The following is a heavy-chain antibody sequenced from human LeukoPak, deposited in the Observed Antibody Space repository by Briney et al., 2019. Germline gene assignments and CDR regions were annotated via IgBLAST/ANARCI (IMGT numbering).Heavy chain of an antibody. CDR2: ISAYNGNT. CDR1: GYTFTSYG. V-gene: IGHV1-18*01. D-gene: IGHD2-21*01. J-gene: IGHJ6*02. CDR3: ARGVGIYYYYGMDV. Sequence: ASVKVSCKASGYTFTSYGINWVRQAPGQGLEWMGWISAYNGNTNYAQKLQGRVTMTTDTSTSTAYMELRSLRSDDTAVYHCARGVGIYYYYGMDVWGQGTTVTVSS.